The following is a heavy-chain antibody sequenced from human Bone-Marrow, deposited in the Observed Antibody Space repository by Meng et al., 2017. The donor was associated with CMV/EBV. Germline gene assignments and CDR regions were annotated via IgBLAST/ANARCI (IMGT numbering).Heavy chain of an antibody. CDR3: ARTFDRTARLGSYYYYGMDV. J-gene: IGHJ6*02. CDR1: GYTFTGYY. D-gene: IGHD6-6*01. Sequence: ASVKVSCKASGYTFTGYYMHWVRQAPGQGLEWMGWINPNSGGTNYAQKFRGRVTMTRDTSISTAYMELSRLRSDDTAVYYCARTFDRTARLGSYYYYGMDVWGQGTTVTVSS. V-gene: IGHV1-2*02. CDR2: INPNSGGT.